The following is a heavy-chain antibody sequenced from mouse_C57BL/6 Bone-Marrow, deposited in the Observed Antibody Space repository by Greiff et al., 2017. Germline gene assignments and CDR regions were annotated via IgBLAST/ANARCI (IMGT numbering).Heavy chain of an antibody. CDR1: GYTFTDYE. CDR2: IDPETGGT. Sequence: VHLVESGAELVRPGASVTLSCKASGYTFTDYEMHWVKQTPVHGLEWIGAIDPETGGTAYNQKFKGKAILTADKSSSTAYMELRCLTSEDSAVYYCTKSIYYDYDAWFAYWGQGTLVTVSA. CDR3: TKSIYYDYDAWFAY. J-gene: IGHJ3*01. V-gene: IGHV1-15*01. D-gene: IGHD2-4*01.